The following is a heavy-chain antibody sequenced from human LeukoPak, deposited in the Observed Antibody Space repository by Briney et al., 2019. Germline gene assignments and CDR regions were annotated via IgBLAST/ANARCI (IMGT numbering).Heavy chain of an antibody. CDR1: GYTFTSYG. V-gene: IGHV1-18*01. D-gene: IGHD3-10*01. CDR3: ARVPTPRRRGPPDY. Sequence: GASVKVSCKASGYTFTSYGISWVRQAPGQGLEWMGWISAYNGNTNYAQKLQGRVTMTTDTSTSTAYMELRSLRSDDTAVYHCARVPTPRRRGPPDYWGQGTLVTVSS. J-gene: IGHJ4*02. CDR2: ISAYNGNT.